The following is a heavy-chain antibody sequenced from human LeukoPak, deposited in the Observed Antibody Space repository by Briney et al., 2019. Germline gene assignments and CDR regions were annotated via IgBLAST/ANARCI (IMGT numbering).Heavy chain of an antibody. D-gene: IGHD3-22*01. CDR2: IKQDGSEK. CDR1: GFSLSNYW. Sequence: GGSLRLSCAASGFSLSNYWMHWVRQAPGKGLEWVANIKQDGSEKYYVDSVKGRFTISRDNSKNTLYLQMNSLRAEDTAVYYCARDRHYYYDSSGYYPHDYWGQGTLVTVSS. V-gene: IGHV3-7*01. CDR3: ARDRHYYYDSSGYYPHDY. J-gene: IGHJ4*02.